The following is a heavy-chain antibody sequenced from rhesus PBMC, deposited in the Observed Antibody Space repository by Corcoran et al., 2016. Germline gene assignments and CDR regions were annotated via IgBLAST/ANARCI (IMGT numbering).Heavy chain of an antibody. CDR3: ARDGGAIDY. D-gene: IGHD1-44*02. Sequence: EVQLVESGGGLAKPGGSLRLSCAASGFTFSSYWMHWVRQAPGKGLEWISANKSAGSSTYYADAVKGRFTISRENAKTTLYLQMDSLRAEDTAVYYCARDGGAIDYWGQGVLVTVSS. CDR1: GFTFSSYW. V-gene: IGHV3-14*01. J-gene: IGHJ4*01. CDR2: NKSAGSST.